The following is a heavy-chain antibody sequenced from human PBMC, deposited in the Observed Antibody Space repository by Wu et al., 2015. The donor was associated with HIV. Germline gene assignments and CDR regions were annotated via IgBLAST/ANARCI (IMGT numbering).Heavy chain of an antibody. CDR3: ARDALFCSSHTCYYYYYYMDV. Sequence: QVQLMQSGAEVKKPGASVKVSCKASGYSFSGHYIFWVRQAPGEGLEWMGWINPNSGGTEYAQKFQGRVTMTRDTSISTAYMELTRLTFDDTAVYYCARDALFCSSHTCYYYYYYMDVWGVGTTVTVSS. V-gene: IGHV1-2*02. CDR2: INPNSGGT. D-gene: IGHD2-2*01. J-gene: IGHJ6*03. CDR1: GYSFSGHY.